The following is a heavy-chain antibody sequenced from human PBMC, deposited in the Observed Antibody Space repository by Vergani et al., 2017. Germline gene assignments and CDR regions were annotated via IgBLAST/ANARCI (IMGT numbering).Heavy chain of an antibody. V-gene: IGHV1-2*02. Sequence: QVQLVQSGAEVKKPGASVKVSCKASGYTFTGYYMHWVRQAPGQGLEWMGWINPNSGGTNYAQKFQGRVTMTRDTSISTAYMELSRLRSDDTAVYYCARAGGEPRGVGSPVSWFDPWGQGTLVTVSS. D-gene: IGHD3-16*01. J-gene: IGHJ5*02. CDR1: GYTFTGYY. CDR2: INPNSGGT. CDR3: ARAGGEPRGVGSPVSWFDP.